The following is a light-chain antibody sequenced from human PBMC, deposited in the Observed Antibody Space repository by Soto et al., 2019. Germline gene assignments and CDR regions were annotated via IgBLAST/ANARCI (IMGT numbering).Light chain of an antibody. Sequence: DIQMTQSPSFVSASVGDRVTITCRASQGISSWLSWYQQKPGTAPTLLVYKASTLQDGVPSRFIGSGSGTDFTLTTNSLQPEDFGTYYCHQASSFPLTFGGGTKVEIK. CDR1: QGISSW. CDR3: HQASSFPLT. V-gene: IGKV1-12*01. CDR2: KAS. J-gene: IGKJ4*01.